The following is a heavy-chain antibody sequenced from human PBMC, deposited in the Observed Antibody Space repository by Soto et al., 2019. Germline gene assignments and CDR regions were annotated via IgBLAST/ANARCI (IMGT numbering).Heavy chain of an antibody. CDR1: GGSISSSNW. D-gene: IGHD1-26*01. Sequence: QVQLQESGPGLVKPSGTLSLTCAVSGGSISSSNWWSWVRQPPGKGLEWIGEIYHSGSTNYNPSLKSRVPISVDKSKNQFSLKLGSGTAADTAVYYCARDWEGTGSYYGMDVWGQGTTVTVSS. V-gene: IGHV4-4*02. J-gene: IGHJ6*02. CDR3: ARDWEGTGSYYGMDV. CDR2: IYHSGST.